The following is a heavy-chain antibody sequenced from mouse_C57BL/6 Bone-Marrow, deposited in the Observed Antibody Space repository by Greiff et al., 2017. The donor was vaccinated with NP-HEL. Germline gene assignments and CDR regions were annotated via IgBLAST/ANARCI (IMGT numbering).Heavy chain of an antibody. Sequence: QVQLQQSGPGLVQPSQSLSITCTVSGFSLTSYGVHWVRQSPGKGLEWLGVIWSGGSTDYNAAFMSRLTITKDNSKSQVFFKMNSLQADDTAIYYCDKNGNYYSNPYYAMDYWGQGTSVTVSS. V-gene: IGHV2-5*01. D-gene: IGHD2-5*01. CDR1: GFSLTSYG. CDR3: DKNGNYYSNPYYAMDY. J-gene: IGHJ4*01. CDR2: IWSGGST.